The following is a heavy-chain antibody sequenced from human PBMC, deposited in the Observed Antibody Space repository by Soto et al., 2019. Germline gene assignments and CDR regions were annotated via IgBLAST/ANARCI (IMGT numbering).Heavy chain of an antibody. CDR1: GFTFINSA. CDR2: SVGGRGAT. J-gene: IGHJ3*02. Sequence: QMQLVQSGPEVKKPGTSVKVSCKASGFTFINSAVQWVRQARGQRLEWIGWSVGGRGATKSAQKVQERVTITPYKSTSTASRELRSLTSEDTAVYYCAADLGWELTACAIWVQWTTVAVSS. V-gene: IGHV1-58*01. D-gene: IGHD1-26*01. CDR3: AADLGWELTACAI.